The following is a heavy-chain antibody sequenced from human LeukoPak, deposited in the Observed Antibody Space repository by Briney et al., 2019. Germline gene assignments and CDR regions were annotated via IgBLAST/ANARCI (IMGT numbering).Heavy chain of an antibody. V-gene: IGHV3-30*18. Sequence: PGGSLRLSCAASGFTFSSYGMHWVRQAPGKGLEWVAVISYDGSNKYYADSVKGRFTISRDNSKNTLYLQMNSPRAEDTAVYYCAKDSSSRARGWFDPWGQGTLVTVSS. D-gene: IGHD6-13*01. CDR2: ISYDGSNK. J-gene: IGHJ5*02. CDR1: GFTFSSYG. CDR3: AKDSSSRARGWFDP.